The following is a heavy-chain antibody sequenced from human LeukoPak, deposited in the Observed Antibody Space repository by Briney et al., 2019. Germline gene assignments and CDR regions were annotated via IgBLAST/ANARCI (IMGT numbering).Heavy chain of an antibody. V-gene: IGHV4-59*11. D-gene: IGHD2-21*01. Sequence: SETLSLTCAVYGGSFSGHYWSWIRQPPAKGLEWVGYVYYSGETNYNPSLKSRVTISVDTSKNQFSLKLTSVTAADTAVYYCARLQGDSTAIFDYWGQGILVSVSS. CDR1: GGSFSGHY. J-gene: IGHJ4*02. CDR2: VYYSGET. CDR3: ARLQGDSTAIFDY.